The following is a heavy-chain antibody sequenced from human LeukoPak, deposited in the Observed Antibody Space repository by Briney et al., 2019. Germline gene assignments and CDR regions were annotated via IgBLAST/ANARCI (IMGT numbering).Heavy chain of an antibody. CDR2: ISDSGGNT. V-gene: IGHV3-23*01. Sequence: TGGSLRLSCAASGFTFSSYAMRWVRQAPGKGLEWVSVISDSGGNTYYADSVKGRFTISRDNFKNTLYLQMNSLRAEDTAIYYCAKNRDSSAYYHDAFDIWGQGTMVTVSS. D-gene: IGHD3-22*01. CDR1: GFTFSSYA. CDR3: AKNRDSSAYYHDAFDI. J-gene: IGHJ3*02.